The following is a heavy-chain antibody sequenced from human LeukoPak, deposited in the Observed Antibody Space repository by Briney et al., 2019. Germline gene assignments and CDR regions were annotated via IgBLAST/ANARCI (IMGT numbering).Heavy chain of an antibody. D-gene: IGHD6-13*01. Sequence: GCSLRLSCAASGFTFSSYAMSWVRQAPRKGREWVSAISGSGGSTYYADSVKRRFTISRDNSKNTLYLQMNSLRAEDTAVYYCAKDLRSGKQQLVYCCYYMDVWGKGTTVTVSS. CDR1: GFTFSSYA. J-gene: IGHJ6*03. V-gene: IGHV3-23*01. CDR2: ISGSGGST. CDR3: AKDLRSGKQQLVYCCYYMDV.